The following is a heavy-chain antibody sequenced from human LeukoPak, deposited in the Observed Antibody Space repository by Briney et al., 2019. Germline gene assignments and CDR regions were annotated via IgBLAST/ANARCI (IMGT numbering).Heavy chain of an antibody. CDR1: GGSFSGYY. J-gene: IGHJ4*02. D-gene: IGHD2-2*01. CDR3: ARGEVPAAKPVRY. V-gene: IGHV4-34*01. Sequence: PSETLSLTCAVYGGSFSGYYWSWIRQPPGEGLEWIGEINHSGSTNYNPSLKSRVTISVDTSKNQFSLKLSSVTAADTAVYYRARGEVPAAKPVRYWGQGTLVTVSS. CDR2: INHSGST.